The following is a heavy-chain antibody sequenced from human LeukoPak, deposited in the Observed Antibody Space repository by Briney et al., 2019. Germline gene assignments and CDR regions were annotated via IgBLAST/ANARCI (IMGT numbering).Heavy chain of an antibody. CDR1: GFTFSSYW. J-gene: IGHJ6*02. V-gene: IGHV3-7*03. D-gene: IGHD3-10*01. CDR3: ARDQRLLWFGTFYYYYYGMDV. CDR2: IKQDGSEK. Sequence: GGSLRLPCAASGFTFSSYWMSWVRQAPGKGLEWVANIKQDGSEKYYVDSVKGRFTISRDNAKNSLYLQMNSLRAEDAAVYYCARDQRLLWFGTFYYYYYGMDVWGQGTTVTVSS.